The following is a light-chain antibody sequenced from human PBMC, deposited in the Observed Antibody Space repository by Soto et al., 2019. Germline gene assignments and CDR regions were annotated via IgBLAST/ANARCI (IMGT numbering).Light chain of an antibody. V-gene: IGLV1-47*01. CDR3: AAWDDSLSGV. Sequence: QSVLTQPPSASGAPGQRVTISCSGSSSNIGSHYVYWYQHLPGTAPKLLIYRDNLRPSGVPDRFSGSKSGTSASLAISGLRSEDAADYYCAAWDDSLSGVFGGGTKLTVL. CDR2: RDN. CDR1: SSNIGSHY. J-gene: IGLJ3*02.